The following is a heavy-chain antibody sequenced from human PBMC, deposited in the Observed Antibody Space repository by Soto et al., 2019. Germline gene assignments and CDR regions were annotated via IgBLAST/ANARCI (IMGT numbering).Heavy chain of an antibody. V-gene: IGHV3-7*05. CDR2: IKEDGSEK. D-gene: IGHD6-19*01. Sequence: EVQLVESGGGLVQPGGSLRVSCAASGFTFSIYWMTWVRQAPGKGLEWVANIKEDGSEKYYVDSVEGRFTISRDNAKNSLYLQMNSLRAEDTAVYYCARGMAVAGTALWDYWGQGTLVTVSS. CDR3: ARGMAVAGTALWDY. CDR1: GFTFSIYW. J-gene: IGHJ4*02.